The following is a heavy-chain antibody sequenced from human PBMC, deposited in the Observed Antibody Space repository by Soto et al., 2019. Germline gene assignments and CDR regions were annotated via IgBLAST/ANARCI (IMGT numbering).Heavy chain of an antibody. CDR1: GFTFSSYW. Sequence: PGGSLRLSCAASGFTFSSYWMSWVRQAPGKGLEWVANIKQDGSEKYYVDSVKGRFTISRDNAKNSLYLQMNSLRAEDTAVYYCARGLRITIFGVVIHPSPFDYWGQGTLVTVSS. CDR3: ARGLRITIFGVVIHPSPFDY. D-gene: IGHD3-3*01. CDR2: IKQDGSEK. V-gene: IGHV3-7*03. J-gene: IGHJ4*02.